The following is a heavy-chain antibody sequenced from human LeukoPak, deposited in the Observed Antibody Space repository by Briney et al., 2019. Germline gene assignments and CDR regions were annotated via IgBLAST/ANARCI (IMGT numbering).Heavy chain of an antibody. CDR3: AREVAAAGLDY. D-gene: IGHD6-13*01. J-gene: IGHJ4*02. Sequence: ASVKVSCKSSGYTFTSYAMNWVRQAPGQGLEWMGWINTNTRNPTYAQGFTGRFVFSLDTSVSTAYLQISSLKAEDTAVYYCAREVAAAGLDYWGQGTLVTVSS. CDR2: INTNTRNP. V-gene: IGHV7-4-1*02. CDR1: GYTFTSYA.